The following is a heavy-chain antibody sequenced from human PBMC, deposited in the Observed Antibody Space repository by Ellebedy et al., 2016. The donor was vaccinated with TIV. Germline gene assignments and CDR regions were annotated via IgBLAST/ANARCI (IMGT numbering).Heavy chain of an antibody. J-gene: IGHJ5*02. V-gene: IGHV4-38-2*02. Sequence: SETLSLXXTVSGYSISSVYYWTWIRQPPGKGLGWIGNIYHTGHTNYNPSLRGRITMSVDTAKNEFSLKLNSVTAADTAVYYCAKERQNYEDIAWGQGTLVTVSS. CDR1: GYSISSVYY. CDR3: AKERQNYEDIA. D-gene: IGHD3-22*01. CDR2: IYHTGHT.